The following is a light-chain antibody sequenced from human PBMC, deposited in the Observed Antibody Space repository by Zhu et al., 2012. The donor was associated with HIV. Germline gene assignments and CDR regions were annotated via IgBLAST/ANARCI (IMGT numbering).Light chain of an antibody. V-gene: IGKV3-15*01. CDR2: GAF. CDR3: QQYSDWPLT. J-gene: IGKJ4*01. Sequence: EIVMTQSPATLSVSPGGTATLSCRASHSVSSTLAWYQQKPGQAPRLLIYGAFTRATGIPARFSGRGSGTEFTLTISSLQSEDFAVYYCQQYSDWPLTFGGGTKVGIK. CDR1: HSVSST.